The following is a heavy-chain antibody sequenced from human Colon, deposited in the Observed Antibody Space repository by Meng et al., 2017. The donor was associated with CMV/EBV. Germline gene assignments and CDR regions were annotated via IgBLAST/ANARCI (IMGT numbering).Heavy chain of an antibody. V-gene: IGHV4-61*01. CDR1: GGSVSSGSYY. D-gene: IGHD3-22*01. Sequence: SETLSLTCTVSGGSVSSGSYYRNWIRQPPGNGLEWIAYISYSGGTKYNPSLKSRVSISLDMSKNQFSLKLSSVTAADTAVYYCARADKLYYYDRDAPYPGGFDYWGQGTLVTVSS. J-gene: IGHJ4*02. CDR2: ISYSGGT. CDR3: ARADKLYYYDRDAPYPGGFDY.